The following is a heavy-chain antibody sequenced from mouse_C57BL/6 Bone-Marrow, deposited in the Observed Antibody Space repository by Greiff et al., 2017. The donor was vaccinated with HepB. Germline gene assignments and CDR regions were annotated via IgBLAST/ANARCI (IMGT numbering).Heavy chain of an antibody. Sequence: EVQGVESGGGLVKPGGSLKLSCAASGFTFSSYTMSWVRQTPEKRLEWVATISGGGGNTYYPDSVKGRFTISRDNAKNTLYLQMSSLRSEDTALYYCARHMPSYAMDYWGQGTSVTVSS. CDR2: ISGGGGNT. CDR3: ARHMPSYAMDY. D-gene: IGHD6-1*01. CDR1: GFTFSSYT. V-gene: IGHV5-9*01. J-gene: IGHJ4*01.